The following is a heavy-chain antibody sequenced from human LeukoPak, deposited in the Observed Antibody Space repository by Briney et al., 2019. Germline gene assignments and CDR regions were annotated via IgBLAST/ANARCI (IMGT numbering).Heavy chain of an antibody. CDR3: ARGGTGYGDYNKDFDY. V-gene: IGHV4-61*02. CDR2: IYTSGST. CDR1: GDSISSGDYY. J-gene: IGHJ4*02. D-gene: IGHD4-17*01. Sequence: SETLSLTCTVSGDSISSGDYYWSWIRQPAGKGLEWIGRIYTSGSTNYNPSLKSRVTISVDTSKNQFSLKLSSVTAADTAVYYCARGGTGYGDYNKDFDYWGQGTLVTVSS.